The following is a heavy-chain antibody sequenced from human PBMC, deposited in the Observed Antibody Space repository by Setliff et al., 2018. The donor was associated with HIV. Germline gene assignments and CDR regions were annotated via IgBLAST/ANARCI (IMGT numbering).Heavy chain of an antibody. CDR3: ARDQWGYSYGYYYYYYMDV. J-gene: IGHJ6*03. CDR1: GFLFNRYS. Sequence: GGSLRLSCSASGFLFNRYSLNWVRQAPGRGPEWVASISNSSRYYWVKARYGDSVRGRFTISRDNAKNSLDLETHSLTDEDTAVYYCARDQWGYSYGYYYYYYMDVWGKGTTVTVSS. D-gene: IGHD5-18*01. V-gene: IGHV3-21*06. CDR2: ISNSSRYY.